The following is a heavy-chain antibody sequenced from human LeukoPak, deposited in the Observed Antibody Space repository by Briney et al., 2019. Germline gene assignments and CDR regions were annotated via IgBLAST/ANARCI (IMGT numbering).Heavy chain of an antibody. CDR3: ARIGYSSSSLDY. Sequence: GSLRLSCAAFGFTFSNYWMSWVRQAPGKGLEWVANIKQDGSVKYYVDSVKGRFTISRDNAKNSLYLQMISLRAEDTAVYYCARIGYSSSSLDYWGQGTLVTVSS. V-gene: IGHV3-7*01. D-gene: IGHD6-6*01. CDR2: IKQDGSVK. J-gene: IGHJ4*02. CDR1: GFTFSNYW.